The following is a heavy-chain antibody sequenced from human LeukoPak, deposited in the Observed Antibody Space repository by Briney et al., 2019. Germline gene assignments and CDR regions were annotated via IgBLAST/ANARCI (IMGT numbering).Heavy chain of an antibody. CDR1: GGTFSSYA. D-gene: IGHD6-13*01. J-gene: IGHJ5*02. V-gene: IGHV1-69*04. Sequence: SVKVSCKASGGTFSSYAISWVRQAPGQGLERMGRIIPILGIANYAQKFQGRVTITADKSTSTAYMELSSLRSEGTAVYYCARKAADWFDPWGQGTLVTVSS. CDR2: IIPILGIA. CDR3: ARKAADWFDP.